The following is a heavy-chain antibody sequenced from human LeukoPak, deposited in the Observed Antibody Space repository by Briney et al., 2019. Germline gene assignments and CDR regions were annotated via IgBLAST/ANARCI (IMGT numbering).Heavy chain of an antibody. D-gene: IGHD2-2*01. CDR1: GFTFSSYE. CDR3: ARDMQGPGDCSSTSCPERDYYYYYGMDV. J-gene: IGHJ6*04. Sequence: PGGSLRLSCAASGFTFSSYEMNWVRQAPGKGLEWVSYISSSGSTIYYADSVKGRFTISRDNAKNSLYLQMNSLRAEDTAVYYCARDMQGPGDCSSTSCPERDYYYYYGMDVWGKGTTVTVSS. V-gene: IGHV3-48*03. CDR2: ISSSGSTI.